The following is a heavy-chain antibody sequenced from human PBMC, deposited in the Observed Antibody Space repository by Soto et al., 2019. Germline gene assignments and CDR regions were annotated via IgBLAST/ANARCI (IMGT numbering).Heavy chain of an antibody. CDR3: ATRSSLRPLDI. J-gene: IGHJ3*02. CDR1: VFSFSSYW. V-gene: IGHV3-74*03. CDR2: IKIDGSST. D-gene: IGHD1-26*01. Sequence: GGSLRLSCAASVFSFSSYWMHWVRQAPGKWLVWFSRIKIDGSSTAXADSVKGRXTISRYNSKNTXYLQRXSLRAEDPAVYYCATRSSLRPLDIWVQGTMVTVSS.